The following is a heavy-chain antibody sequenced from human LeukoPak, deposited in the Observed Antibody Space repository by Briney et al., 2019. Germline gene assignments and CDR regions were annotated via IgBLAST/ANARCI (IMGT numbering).Heavy chain of an antibody. CDR1: GYIFTRYG. J-gene: IGHJ4*02. CDR3: AREGSAAADDY. CDR2: IIPILGIA. D-gene: IGHD6-13*01. V-gene: IGHV1-69*04. Sequence: VASVQVSFKSSGYIFTRYGISGVRQAPGQGLEWMGRIIPILGIANYAQKFQGRVTLTADKSTSTAYMELSSLRSEDTAVYYCAREGSAAADDYWGQGNLVTVSS.